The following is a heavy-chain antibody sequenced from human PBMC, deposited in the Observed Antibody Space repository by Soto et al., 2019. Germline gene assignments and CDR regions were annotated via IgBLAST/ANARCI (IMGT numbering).Heavy chain of an antibody. D-gene: IGHD3-10*01. CDR2: IIPIFGTA. CDR3: ARDSYYYGSGNYYNDPSPNYGMDV. V-gene: IGHV1-69*13. J-gene: IGHJ6*02. Sequence: EASVKVSCKASGGTFSSYAISWVRQAPGQGLEWMGGIIPIFGTANYAQKFQGRVTITADESTSTAYMELSSLRSEDTAVYYCARDSYYYGSGNYYNDPSPNYGMDVWGQGTTVTVSS. CDR1: GGTFSSYA.